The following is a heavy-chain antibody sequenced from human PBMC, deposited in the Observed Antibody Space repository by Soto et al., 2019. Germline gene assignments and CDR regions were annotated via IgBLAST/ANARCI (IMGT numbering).Heavy chain of an antibody. D-gene: IGHD6-19*01. Sequence: GGSLRLSCAASGFTFDDYAMHWVRQAPGKGLEWVSRIKSDGTTTSSADSVKGRFTISRDNAKNTVYLQMKSLRADDTAVYYCARDNYSSGWDYLDYWGQGTLVTVSS. V-gene: IGHV3-74*01. J-gene: IGHJ4*02. CDR3: ARDNYSSGWDYLDY. CDR2: IKSDGTTT. CDR1: GFTFDDYA.